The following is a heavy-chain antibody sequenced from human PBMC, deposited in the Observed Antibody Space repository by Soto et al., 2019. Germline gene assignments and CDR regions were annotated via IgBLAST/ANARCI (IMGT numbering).Heavy chain of an antibody. D-gene: IGHD2-15*01. CDR2: ISNTGNT. CDR1: RGSGRSDNYY. V-gene: IGHV4-61*01. Sequence: PSETLSLTCAVSRGSGRSDNYYWSWIRQTPGKGLEWLGFISNTGNTKYNPSLKSRVTISVDTSKNQFSLKLSSVTAADTAVYYCARDLCSGGSCYSGYYYYGMDVWGQGTTVTVSS. CDR3: ARDLCSGGSCYSGYYYYGMDV. J-gene: IGHJ6*02.